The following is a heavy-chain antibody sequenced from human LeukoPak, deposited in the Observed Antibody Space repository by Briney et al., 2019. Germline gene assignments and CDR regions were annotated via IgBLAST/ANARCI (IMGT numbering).Heavy chain of an antibody. CDR1: GFTFRSYG. D-gene: IGHD2-15*01. J-gene: IGHJ4*02. V-gene: IGHV3-30*02. CDR3: ANGDCRGGRCSSGAH. Sequence: PGGSLTLSCTGSGFTFRSYGMHWVRQVPGKGLEWVAYTRDDASKTWYGGSVKGRFTISRDNSKNTLYLHMNSVRGEDTAMYYCANGDCRGGRCSSGAHWGQGTLVTVSS. CDR2: TRDDASKT.